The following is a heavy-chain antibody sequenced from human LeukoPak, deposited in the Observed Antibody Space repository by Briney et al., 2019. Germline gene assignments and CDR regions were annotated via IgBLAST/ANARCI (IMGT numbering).Heavy chain of an antibody. CDR2: INPSGGST. CDR1: GYTFTSYY. Sequence: ASVKVSCKASGYTFTSYYMHWVRQAPGQGLEWMGIINPSGGSTSYAQKLQGRVTMTTDTSTSTAYMELRSLRSDDTAVYYCARDFVFDYWGQGTLVTVSS. V-gene: IGHV1-46*01. J-gene: IGHJ4*02. CDR3: ARDFVFDY.